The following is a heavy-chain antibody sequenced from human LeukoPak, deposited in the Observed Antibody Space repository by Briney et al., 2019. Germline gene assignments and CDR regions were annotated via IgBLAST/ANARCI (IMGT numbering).Heavy chain of an antibody. CDR3: ARGARGATDNWFDP. D-gene: IGHD1-26*01. CDR2: IYHSGST. J-gene: IGHJ5*02. V-gene: IGHV4-30-2*01. Sequence: SETLSLTCAVSGGSISSGGYSWSWIRQPPGKGLEWIGYIYHSGSTYYNPSLKSRVTISVDRSKNQFSLKLSSVTAADTAVYYCARGARGATDNWFDPGGQETLVIVFS. CDR1: GGSISSGGYS.